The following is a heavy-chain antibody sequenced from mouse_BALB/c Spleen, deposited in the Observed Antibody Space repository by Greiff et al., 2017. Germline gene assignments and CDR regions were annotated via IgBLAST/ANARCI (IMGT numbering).Heavy chain of an antibody. CDR1: GFTFSSYG. J-gene: IGHJ3*01. CDR3: ARGGGSFAY. CDR2: INSNGGST. V-gene: IGHV5-6-3*01. Sequence: DVHLVESGGGLVQPGGSLKLSCAASGFTFSSYGMSWVRQTPDKRLELVATINSNGGSTYYPDSVKGRFTISRDNAKNTLYLQMSSLKSEDTAMYYCARGGGSFAYWGQGTLVTVSA. D-gene: IGHD1-1*02.